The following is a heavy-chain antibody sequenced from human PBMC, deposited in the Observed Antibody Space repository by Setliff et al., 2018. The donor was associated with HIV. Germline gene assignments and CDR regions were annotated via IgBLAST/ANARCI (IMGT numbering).Heavy chain of an antibody. CDR2: INLNTGNT. J-gene: IGHJ5*02. CDR3: ARGRTYDSSGYIGNWFDP. Sequence: GASVKVSCKASGYTFTGYYMHWVRQAPGLGLEWMGCINLNTGNTNYAQKFQGRVIVTRDTSINTAYVELRSLRLDDTAVYFCARGRTYDSSGYIGNWFDPWGQGTLVTVSS. D-gene: IGHD3-22*01. V-gene: IGHV1-2*02. CDR1: GYTFTGYY.